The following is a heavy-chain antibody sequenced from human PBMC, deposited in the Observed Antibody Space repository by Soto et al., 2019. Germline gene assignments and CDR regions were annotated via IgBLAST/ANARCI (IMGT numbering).Heavy chain of an antibody. D-gene: IGHD2-15*01. CDR3: ARPAPVVVAASGSLYMDV. CDR1: GFTFSDYY. CDR2: ISSSGSTI. V-gene: IGHV3-11*01. J-gene: IGHJ6*03. Sequence: GGSLRRSCAASGFTFSDYYISWIRQAPGKGLEWVSYISSSGSTIYYADSVKGRFTISRDNAKNSLYLQMNSLRAEDTAVYYCARPAPVVVAASGSLYMDVWGKGTTVTVSS.